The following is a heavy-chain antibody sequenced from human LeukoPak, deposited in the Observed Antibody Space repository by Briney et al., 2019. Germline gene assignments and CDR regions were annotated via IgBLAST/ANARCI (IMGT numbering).Heavy chain of an antibody. J-gene: IGHJ4*02. D-gene: IGHD5-18*01. CDR1: GGTFSSYA. Sequence: ASVKVSCKASGGTFSSYAISWVRQAPGQGLEWMGRIIPILGIANYAQKFQGRVTITADKSTSTAYMELSSLRSEDTAVYYCATGDTAMVRFDYWGQGTLVTVSS. CDR2: IIPILGIA. V-gene: IGHV1-69*04. CDR3: ATGDTAMVRFDY.